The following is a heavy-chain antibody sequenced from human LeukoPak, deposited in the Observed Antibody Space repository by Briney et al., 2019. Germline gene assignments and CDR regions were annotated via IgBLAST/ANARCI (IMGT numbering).Heavy chain of an antibody. J-gene: IGHJ6*03. CDR3: ARTTTVRGTYYMDV. Sequence: PGGSLRLSCAASGFTFSSYEMNWVRQAPGKGLEWIGYIYYSGRTNYNPSLKSRVTILVDTSKNQFSLKLSSVTAADTAVYYCARTTTVRGTYYMDVWGKGTTVTVSS. D-gene: IGHD3-10*01. CDR2: IYYSGRT. CDR1: GFTFSSYE. V-gene: IGHV4-59*01.